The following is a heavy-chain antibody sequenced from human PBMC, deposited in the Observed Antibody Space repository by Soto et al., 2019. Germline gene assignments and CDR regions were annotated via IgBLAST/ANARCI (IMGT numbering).Heavy chain of an antibody. V-gene: IGHV3-30*18. Sequence: TGGSLRLSCAASGFTFSSYGRHWVRQAPGKGLEWVAVVSYDGSNKYYADSVKGRFTISRDNSKNTLYLQMNSLRAEDTAVYYCANTAVAGTYYYYYYGMDVWGQGTTVTVSS. J-gene: IGHJ6*02. CDR3: ANTAVAGTYYYYYYGMDV. CDR1: GFTFSSYG. CDR2: VSYDGSNK. D-gene: IGHD6-19*01.